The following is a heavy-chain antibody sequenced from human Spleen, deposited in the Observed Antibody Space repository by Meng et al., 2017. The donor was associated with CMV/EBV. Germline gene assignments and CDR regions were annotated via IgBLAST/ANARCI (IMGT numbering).Heavy chain of an antibody. J-gene: IGHJ4*02. CDR2: INSDGSST. CDR3: ARDSSGWYYFDY. CDR1: GFTFSNCW. D-gene: IGHD6-19*01. V-gene: IGHV3-74*01. Sequence: GESLKISCAASGFTFSNCWMHWVRQAPGKGLVWVSRINSDGSSTSYADSVKGRFTISRDNAKNTLYLQMNSLTDEDTALYYCARDSSGWYYFDYWGQGTLVTVSS.